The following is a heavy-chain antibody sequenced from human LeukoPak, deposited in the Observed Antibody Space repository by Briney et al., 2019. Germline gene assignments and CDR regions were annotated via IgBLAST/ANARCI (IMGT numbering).Heavy chain of an antibody. Sequence: GGSLRLSCAASGFTFISHWMSWVRQAPGKGLEWVANINQDGSEKYYVDSVKGRFTISRDNAKNSLYLQMSSLRAEDMAVYYCASGGFTFGYWGQGTLVTVSA. V-gene: IGHV3-7*02. D-gene: IGHD3-16*01. CDR1: GFTFISHW. CDR3: ASGGFTFGY. CDR2: INQDGSEK. J-gene: IGHJ4*02.